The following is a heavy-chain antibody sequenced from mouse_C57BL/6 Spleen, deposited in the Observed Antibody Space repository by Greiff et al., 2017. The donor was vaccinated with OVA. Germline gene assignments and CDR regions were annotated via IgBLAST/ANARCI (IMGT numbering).Heavy chain of an antibody. J-gene: IGHJ3*01. CDR2: IDPEDGET. CDR1: GFNIKDYY. CDR3: THLSSYDSLFAD. Sequence: VQLQESGAELVKPGASVKLSCTASGFNIKDYYMHWVKQRTEQGLEWIGRIDPEDGETIYAPNFQGKATMTADTSSNTAYLQLSILTSEDTAVYYCTHLSSYDSLFADWGQGTLVTVSA. D-gene: IGHD2-4*01. V-gene: IGHV14-2*01.